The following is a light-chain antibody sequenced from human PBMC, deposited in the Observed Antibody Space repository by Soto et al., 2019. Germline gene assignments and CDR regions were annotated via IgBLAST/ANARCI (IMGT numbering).Light chain of an antibody. V-gene: IGLV3-9*01. CDR3: QVWDSSGV. Sequence: SYELTQPLSVSVAPGQTARITCGGNNIGSKKVHWYQQKPGQAPAVLIYRDRNRSSGIPERFSGSNSGNTATLTISRAQAGDEADYYCQVWDSSGVFGGGTKLTV. CDR1: NIGSKK. J-gene: IGLJ2*01. CDR2: RDR.